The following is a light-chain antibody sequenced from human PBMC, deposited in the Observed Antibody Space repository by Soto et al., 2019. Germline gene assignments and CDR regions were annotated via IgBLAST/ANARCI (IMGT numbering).Light chain of an antibody. CDR2: EVS. CDR3: SSYAGSNNLGV. Sequence: QSVLTQPPSASGSPGQSVTISCTGTSSDIGGYNYVSWYQHHPGKAPKVMIYEVSKRPSGVPDRFSGSKSVNTASLTVSGLQPEDEADYYCSSYAGSNNLGVFGGGTKVTVL. V-gene: IGLV2-8*01. CDR1: SSDIGGYNY. J-gene: IGLJ3*02.